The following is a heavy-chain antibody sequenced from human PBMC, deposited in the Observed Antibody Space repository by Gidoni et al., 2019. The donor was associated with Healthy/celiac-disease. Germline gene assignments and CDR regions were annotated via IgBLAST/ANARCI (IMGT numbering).Heavy chain of an antibody. J-gene: IGHJ4*02. CDR1: GFTFDDYA. D-gene: IGHD5-12*01. Sequence: EVQLVESGGGLVQPGRSLRLSCAASGFTFDDYAMHWVRQAPGKGLEWVSGISWNSGSIGYADSVKGRFTISRDNAKNSLYLQMNSLRAEDTALYYCAKAVAGYNYGGFDYWGQGTLVTVSS. CDR3: AKAVAGYNYGGFDY. V-gene: IGHV3-9*01. CDR2: ISWNSGSI.